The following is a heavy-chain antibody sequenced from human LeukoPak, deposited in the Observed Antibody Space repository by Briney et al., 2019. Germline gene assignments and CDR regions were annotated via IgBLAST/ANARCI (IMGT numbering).Heavy chain of an antibody. D-gene: IGHD4-17*01. CDR2: VYSSGST. CDR1: GGSISSYY. J-gene: IGHJ4*02. V-gene: IGHV4-4*07. Sequence: PSETLSLTCTVSGGSISSYYWSWIRQPAGKGLEWIGRVYSSGSTNYNPSLESRVSMSVDTSKDQFSLKLSSLTAADTASYYCARVSYGDYYFDYWAREPWSPSPQ. CDR3: ARVSYGDYYFDY.